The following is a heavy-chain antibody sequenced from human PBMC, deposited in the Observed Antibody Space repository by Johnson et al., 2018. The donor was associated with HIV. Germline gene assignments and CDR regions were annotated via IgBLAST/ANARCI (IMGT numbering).Heavy chain of an antibody. Sequence: VQLVESGGGLIQPGGSLRLSCAASGFTVSSNYMSWVHQAPGKGLEWVSVIYSGGSTYYADSVKGRFTISRDNSKKTLYLQMNSLRAEYTAVYYCARRSGYYDGGVAFDIWGQGTMVTVSS. CDR2: IYSGGST. J-gene: IGHJ3*02. D-gene: IGHD3-22*01. CDR3: ARRSGYYDGGVAFDI. CDR1: GFTVSSNY. V-gene: IGHV3-53*01.